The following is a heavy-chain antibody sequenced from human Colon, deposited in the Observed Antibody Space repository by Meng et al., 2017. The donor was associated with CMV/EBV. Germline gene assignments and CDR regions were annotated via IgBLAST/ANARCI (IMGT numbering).Heavy chain of an antibody. CDR2: INSGGTT. D-gene: IGHD3-10*01. J-gene: IGHJ4*02. CDR3: VSSVTGRF. Sequence: EGFLRLSCAVSGLSVSIHYMSWLRQAPGKGLEWVSVINSGGTTYYGASVKGRFTISRDNSKNTLYLQMSSLKVEDTAVYYCVSSVTGRFWGQGTLVTVSS. CDR1: GLSVSIHY. V-gene: IGHV3-66*02.